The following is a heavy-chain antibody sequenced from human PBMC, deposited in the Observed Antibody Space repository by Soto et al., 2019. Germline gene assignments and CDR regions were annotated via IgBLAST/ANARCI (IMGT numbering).Heavy chain of an antibody. J-gene: IGHJ6*02. CDR2: MNEDGGTT. V-gene: IGHV3-74*02. CDR1: GFTFSSYW. D-gene: IGHD3-10*01. CDR3: ASDLSGRADV. Sequence: EVQLVESGGGLVRPGGSLRLSCAASGFTFSSYWMHWVLQAPGKGLVWVSRMNEDGGTTDYADSVKGRFTISRDNAKNTLYLQMNSLRVEDTAVYYCASDLSGRADVWGQGTTVTVSS.